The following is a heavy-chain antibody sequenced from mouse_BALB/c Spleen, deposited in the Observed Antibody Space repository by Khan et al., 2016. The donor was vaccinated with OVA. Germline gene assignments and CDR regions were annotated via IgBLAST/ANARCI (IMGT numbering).Heavy chain of an antibody. CDR1: GFTFSAYG. CDR2: INSNGGTS. CDR3: ARIYYRYDEGYRYFDV. V-gene: IGHV5-6-3*01. Sequence: ESGGGLVQPGGSLKLSCAASGFTFSAYGMSWVRQTPDKRLELVATINSNGGTSYYPDSVKGRFTISRDNAKNTLHLQMSSLKSEDTAMYYCARIYYRYDEGYRYFDVWGAGTTVTVSS. J-gene: IGHJ1*01. D-gene: IGHD2-14*01.